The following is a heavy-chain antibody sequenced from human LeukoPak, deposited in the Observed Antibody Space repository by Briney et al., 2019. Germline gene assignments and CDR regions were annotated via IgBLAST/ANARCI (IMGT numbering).Heavy chain of an antibody. D-gene: IGHD3-10*01. CDR1: GFTFSGSA. CDR3: TRHAAAGSGSYYTLVDY. J-gene: IGHJ4*02. V-gene: IGHV3-73*01. CDR2: IRSKANSYAT. Sequence: PGGSLKLSCAASGFTFSGSAMHWVRQASGKGLEWVGRIRSKANSYATAYAASVKGRFTISRDDSKNTAYLQMNSLKTEDTAVYYCTRHAAAGSGSYYTLVDYWGQGTLVTVSS.